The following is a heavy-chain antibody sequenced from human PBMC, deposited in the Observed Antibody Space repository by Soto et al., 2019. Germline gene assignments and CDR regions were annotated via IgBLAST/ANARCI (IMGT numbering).Heavy chain of an antibody. CDR3: ARDPSYYGMDV. V-gene: IGHV1-3*01. J-gene: IGHJ6*02. Sequence: ASVKVSCKASGYTFTSYAMHWVRQAPGQRLEWMGRINAGNSNTKYSQNFQGRFTITRDTSASTAYMELSSLRFEDTAVYYCARDPSYYGMDVWGQGTTVTVS. CDR1: GYTFTSYA. CDR2: INAGNSNT.